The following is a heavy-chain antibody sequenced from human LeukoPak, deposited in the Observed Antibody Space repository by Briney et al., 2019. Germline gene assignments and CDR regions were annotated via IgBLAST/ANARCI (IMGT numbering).Heavy chain of an antibody. Sequence: SETLSLTCAVYGGTFRGYYWSWIRQPPGKGLEWIGEIHYTGATNYKPSPKRRGSTSGDPSKNQVSLRVSSVTAADTALYYCASGVLGPYYFDLGGRGTLVTVSS. J-gene: IGHJ2*01. CDR3: ASGVLGPYYFDL. CDR1: GGTFRGYY. V-gene: IGHV4-34*01. D-gene: IGHD7-27*01. CDR2: IHYTGAT.